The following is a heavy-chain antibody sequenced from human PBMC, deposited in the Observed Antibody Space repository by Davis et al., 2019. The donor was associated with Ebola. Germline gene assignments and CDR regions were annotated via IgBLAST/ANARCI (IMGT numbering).Heavy chain of an antibody. CDR1: GYSFTSFW. D-gene: IGHD5-12*01. CDR3: ARTGKRSMVATAL. J-gene: IGHJ4*02. Sequence: GESLKISCKASGYSFTSFWISWVRQMPGKGLEWMGRIDPSDSHANYSPSFQGHVTISADKSISTAYLQWSSLKASDTAMYYCARTGKRSMVATALWGQGTLVTVSS. V-gene: IGHV5-10-1*01. CDR2: IDPSDSHA.